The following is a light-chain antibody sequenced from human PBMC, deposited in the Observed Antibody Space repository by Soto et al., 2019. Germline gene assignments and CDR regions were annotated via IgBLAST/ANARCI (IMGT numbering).Light chain of an antibody. CDR1: QGLNNY. V-gene: IGKV1-27*01. J-gene: IGKJ1*01. Sequence: DIQMTQSPSSLSASVGDRVTITCRASQGLNNYLAWYQQKPGKVPKLLIYATSTLQSGVPSRFSGSGSGTDFTLTISSLQPDDVATYYCQRYNSAPRTFGQGTKVEIK. CDR2: ATS. CDR3: QRYNSAPRT.